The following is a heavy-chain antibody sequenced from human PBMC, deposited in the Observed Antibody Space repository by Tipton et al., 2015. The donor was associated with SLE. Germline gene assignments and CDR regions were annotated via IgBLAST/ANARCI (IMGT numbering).Heavy chain of an antibody. CDR2: IYYSGST. CDR1: GGSFRGYY. J-gene: IGHJ6*02. CDR3: ARDKLYGMDV. V-gene: IGHV4-34*01. Sequence: TLSLTCAVYGGSFRGYYWGWIRQPPGKGLEWIGSIYYSGSTYYNPSLKTRVTISVDTSKNQFSLKLSSVTAADTAVYYCARDKLYGMDVWGQGTTVTVSS.